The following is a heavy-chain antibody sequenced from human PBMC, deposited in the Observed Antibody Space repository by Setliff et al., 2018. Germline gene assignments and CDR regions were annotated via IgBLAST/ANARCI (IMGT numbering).Heavy chain of an antibody. D-gene: IGHD6-13*01. Sequence: GGSLRLSCAASGFTFSTYAMNWVRQAPGKGLEWVSGISYSDITDYADSVKGRFTISRDNSKNTLYLQMNSLRAEDTAVYYCTKTRGITYYYYYMDVWGKGTAVTVSS. CDR3: TKTRGITYYYYYMDV. CDR1: GFTFSTYA. J-gene: IGHJ6*03. CDR2: ISYSDIT. V-gene: IGHV3-23*01.